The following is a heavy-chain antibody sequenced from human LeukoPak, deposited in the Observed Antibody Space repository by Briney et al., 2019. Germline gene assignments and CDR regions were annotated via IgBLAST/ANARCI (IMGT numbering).Heavy chain of an antibody. CDR2: ISSSSSYI. J-gene: IGHJ4*02. Sequence: GGSLRLSCAASGFTFSSYSMNWVRQAPGKGLEWVSSISSSSSYIYYADSVKGRFTISRDNAKNSLYLQVNSLRAEDTAVYYCAREPEPPTVTTSMFDYWGQGTLVTVSS. CDR3: AREPEPPTVTTSMFDY. CDR1: GFTFSSYS. D-gene: IGHD4-17*01. V-gene: IGHV3-21*01.